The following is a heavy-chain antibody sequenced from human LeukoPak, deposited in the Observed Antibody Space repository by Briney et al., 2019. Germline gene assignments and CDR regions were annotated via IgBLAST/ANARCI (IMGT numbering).Heavy chain of an antibody. CDR1: GFTFSSYG. V-gene: IGHV3-30*02. CDR3: AKPHSGSFPYYFDY. D-gene: IGHD1-26*01. CDR2: IRYDGSNK. Sequence: GGSLRLSCGVSGFTFSSYGMHWVRQAPGKGLEWVAFIRYDGSNKYYADSVKGRFTISRDNSKNTLYLQMNSLRAEDTAVYYCAKPHSGSFPYYFDYWGRGTLVTVSS. J-gene: IGHJ4*02.